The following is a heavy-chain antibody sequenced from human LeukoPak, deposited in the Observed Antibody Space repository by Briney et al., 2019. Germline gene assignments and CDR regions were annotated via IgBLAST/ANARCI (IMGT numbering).Heavy chain of an antibody. Sequence: PSETLSLTCAVYGGSFSGYYWSWIRQPPGKGLEWIGEINHSGSTNYNPSLKSRVTISIGRSKNQFSLNLSSVTAADMAVYYCARVGNWFGPWGQGTLVTVSS. CDR2: INHSGST. CDR1: GGSFSGYY. J-gene: IGHJ5*01. CDR3: ARVGNWFGP. V-gene: IGHV4-34*01. D-gene: IGHD1-26*01.